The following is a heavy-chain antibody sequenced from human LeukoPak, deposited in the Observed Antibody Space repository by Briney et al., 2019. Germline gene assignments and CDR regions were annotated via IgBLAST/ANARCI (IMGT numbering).Heavy chain of an antibody. CDR3: ARGGSYLSAFDI. CDR2: LSDRGGGT. D-gene: IGHD1-26*01. J-gene: IGHJ3*02. V-gene: IGHV3-23*01. Sequence: GGSLRLSCAASGFSLSSYGMTWVRQAPGKGLEWVSTLSDRGGGTYYADSVKGRFTISRDNSRNTLYLQMHSLRAEDTAVYYCARGGSYLSAFDIWGQGTMVTVSS. CDR1: GFSLSSYG.